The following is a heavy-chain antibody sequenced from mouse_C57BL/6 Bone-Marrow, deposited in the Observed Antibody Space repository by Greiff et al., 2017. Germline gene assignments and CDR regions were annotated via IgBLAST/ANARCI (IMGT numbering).Heavy chain of an antibody. D-gene: IGHD2-4*01. J-gene: IGHJ3*01. CDR2: IWSGGST. Sequence: VKLMESGPGLVQPSQSLSITCTVSGLSLTSYGVHWVRQSPGKGLEWLGEIWSGGSTDYNAAFISRLGIIKDNSKSQVFLKMKSLEADDTAICYCARRGDDYGWFAYWGQGTLVTVSA. CDR1: GLSLTSYG. CDR3: ARRGDDYGWFAY. V-gene: IGHV2-2*01.